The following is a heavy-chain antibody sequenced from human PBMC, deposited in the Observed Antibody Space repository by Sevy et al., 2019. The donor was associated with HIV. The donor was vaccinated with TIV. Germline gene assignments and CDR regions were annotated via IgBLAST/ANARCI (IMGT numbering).Heavy chain of an antibody. CDR3: AKEGPGYNYDSSDSFDY. V-gene: IGHV3-23*01. J-gene: IGHJ4*02. CDR2: ISGSAFNI. Sequence: GGSLRLSCAASGFTFNTYAMSWVRQAPGKGLEWVSAISGSAFNIYYADSVKGRLTISRDNSKNTLYLQMNSLRAEDTAVYYCAKEGPGYNYDSSDSFDYWGQGTLVTVSS. D-gene: IGHD3-22*01. CDR1: GFTFNTYA.